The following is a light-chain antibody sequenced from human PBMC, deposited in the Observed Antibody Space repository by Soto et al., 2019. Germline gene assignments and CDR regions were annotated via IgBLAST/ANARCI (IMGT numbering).Light chain of an antibody. CDR2: GNS. J-gene: IGLJ2*01. CDR1: SSNIGAGYD. CDR3: QSYDSSWFEV. Sequence: QSVLTQPPSVSGAPGQRVTISCTGSSSNIGAGYDVHWYQQLPGTAPKLLIYGNSNRPSGVPDRFSGSKSGTSASLAITGLQAKDEADYYCQSYDSSWFEVFGGGTKLTVL. V-gene: IGLV1-40*01.